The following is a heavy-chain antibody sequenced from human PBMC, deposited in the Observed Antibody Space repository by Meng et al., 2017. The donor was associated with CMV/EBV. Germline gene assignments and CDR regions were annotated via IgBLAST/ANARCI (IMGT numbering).Heavy chain of an antibody. CDR1: GGSISSGDYY. D-gene: IGHD1-14*01. J-gene: IGHJ4*02. CDR3: ARVTSRVAGAFDY. V-gene: IGHV4-30-4*08. CDR2: IYYSGST. Sequence: LLQASGPGLVKPSETLSLTCTVSGGSISSGDYYWSWIRQPPGKGLEWIGYIYYSGSTYYNPSLKSRVTISVDTSKNQFSLKLSSVTAADTAVYYCARVTSRVAGAFDYWGQGTLVTVSS.